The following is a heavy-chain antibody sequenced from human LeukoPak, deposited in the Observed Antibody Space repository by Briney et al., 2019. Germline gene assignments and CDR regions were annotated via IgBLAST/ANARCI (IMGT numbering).Heavy chain of an antibody. V-gene: IGHV4-59*01. CDR2: IYYSGST. D-gene: IGHD5-12*01. CDR3: ARLYSGYDSRGFGAFDI. CDR1: GVSINSYY. J-gene: IGHJ3*02. Sequence: SETLSLTCIVSGVSINSYYWSWIRQPPGKGLEWIGYIYYSGSTNYNPSLKSRVIISVDTSKNQFSLKLSSVTAADTAVYYCARLYSGYDSRGFGAFDIWGQGTMVTVSS.